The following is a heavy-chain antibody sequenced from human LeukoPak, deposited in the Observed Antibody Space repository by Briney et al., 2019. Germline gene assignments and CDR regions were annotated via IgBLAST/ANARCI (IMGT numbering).Heavy chain of an antibody. CDR1: GDSINSGDYY. J-gene: IGHJ2*01. CDR3: ANGWYFDL. CDR2: IYTGGST. V-gene: IGHV4-61*02. Sequence: SETLSLTCTVSGDSINSGDYYWFWIRQPAGKGLEWIGRIYTGGSTNYNPSLKSRVTISVDTSKNQFSLKLSSVTAADTAVYYCANGWYFDLWGRGTLVTVSS.